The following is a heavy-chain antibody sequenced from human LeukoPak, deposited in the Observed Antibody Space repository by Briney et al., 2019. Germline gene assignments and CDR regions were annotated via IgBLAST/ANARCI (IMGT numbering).Heavy chain of an antibody. D-gene: IGHD2-15*01. J-gene: IGHJ6*02. V-gene: IGHV3-30*18. Sequence: PGGFLRLSCAASGFTFSSYGMHWVRQAPGKGLEWVAVISYDGSNKYYADSVKGRFTISRDNSKNTLYLQMNSLRAEDTAVYYCANISPDIVVLYGMDVWGQGTTVTVSS. CDR2: ISYDGSNK. CDR3: ANISPDIVVLYGMDV. CDR1: GFTFSSYG.